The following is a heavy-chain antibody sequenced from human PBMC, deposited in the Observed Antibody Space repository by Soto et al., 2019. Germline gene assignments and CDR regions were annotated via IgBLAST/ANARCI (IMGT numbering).Heavy chain of an antibody. CDR1: GYTFTPYY. CDR3: ARDRTGYCISTSCYVMETPGPFDAFDI. Sequence: GASVKVSCKASGYTFTPYYIHWVRQAPGQGLEWMGIINPSSGSTNYAQKLQGRVTMTTDTSTSTAYMELRSLRSDDTAVYYCARDRTGYCISTSCYVMETPGPFDAFDIWGQGTMVTVSS. CDR2: INPSSGST. J-gene: IGHJ3*02. V-gene: IGHV1-46*01. D-gene: IGHD2-2*01.